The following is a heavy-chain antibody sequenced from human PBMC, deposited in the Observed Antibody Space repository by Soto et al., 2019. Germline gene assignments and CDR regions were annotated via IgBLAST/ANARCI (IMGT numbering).Heavy chain of an antibody. D-gene: IGHD2-2*01. CDR1: GGSISSYY. V-gene: IGHV4-59*01. CDR2: IYYSGST. Sequence: SETLSLTCTVSGGSISSYYWSWIRQPPGKGLEWIGYIYYSGSTNYNPSLKSRVTISVDTSKNQFSLKLSSVTAADTAVYYCARDGGGRVVTPLGMDVWGQGTTVTVSS. J-gene: IGHJ6*02. CDR3: ARDGGGRVVTPLGMDV.